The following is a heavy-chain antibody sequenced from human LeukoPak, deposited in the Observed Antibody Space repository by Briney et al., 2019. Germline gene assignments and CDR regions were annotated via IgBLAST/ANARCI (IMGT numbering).Heavy chain of an antibody. Sequence: PSETLSLTCTVSGGSITSYYWTWIRQPPGKGLEWIGYIYYTGSTKSNPSLKSRDTISLDMSKNQFSLNLSSVTAADTAMYYCASSYFYDGTRYFDYWGLGTLVTVSS. CDR3: ASSYFYDGTRYFDY. CDR2: IYYTGST. V-gene: IGHV4-59*08. J-gene: IGHJ4*02. D-gene: IGHD3-22*01. CDR1: GGSITSYY.